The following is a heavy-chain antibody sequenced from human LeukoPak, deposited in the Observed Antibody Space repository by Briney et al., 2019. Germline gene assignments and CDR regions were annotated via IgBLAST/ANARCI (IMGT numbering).Heavy chain of an antibody. J-gene: IGHJ1*01. Sequence: SETLSLTCTVSGDSVSSYYWSWIRQPPGKGLEWIGYINYSGSTNYNPSLKSRVTISGDTSKNQFSLKLSSMTAADTAVYYCASSSPGTEYFHHRGQGTLVTVSS. CDR3: ASSSPGTEYFHH. CDR1: GDSVSSYY. V-gene: IGHV4-59*08. CDR2: INYSGST.